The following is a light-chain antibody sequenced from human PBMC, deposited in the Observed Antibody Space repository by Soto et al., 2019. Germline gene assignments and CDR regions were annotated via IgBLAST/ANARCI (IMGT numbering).Light chain of an antibody. Sequence: EIVMTQSPATLSVSPGERATHSCRASQSVRGNLAWYQQKPGQSPRLLIYGASSRATGIPARFSGSGSGTEFTLTISSLQSEDFVVYYCQQYNNWPFITFGQGTRLEIK. CDR2: GAS. CDR1: QSVRGN. J-gene: IGKJ5*01. V-gene: IGKV3-15*01. CDR3: QQYNNWPFIT.